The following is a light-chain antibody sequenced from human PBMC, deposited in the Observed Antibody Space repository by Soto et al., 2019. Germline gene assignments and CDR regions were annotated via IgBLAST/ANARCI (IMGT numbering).Light chain of an antibody. CDR2: DVS. CDR3: SSYTSSSTVV. V-gene: IGLV2-14*01. J-gene: IGLJ2*01. Sequence: QSVLTQPASVSGSPGQSITISCTGTSSDVGGYNYVSWYQQHPGKAPKLMIYDVSNRPSGVSNRFSGSKSGNTASLTISGLQAEDEADYYCSSYTSSSTVVFGGATTLTVL. CDR1: SSDVGGYNY.